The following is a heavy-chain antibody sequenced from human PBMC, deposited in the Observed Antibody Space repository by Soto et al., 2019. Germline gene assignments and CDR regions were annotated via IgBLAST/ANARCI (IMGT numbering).Heavy chain of an antibody. CDR3: ARREGSGYGGCFDP. D-gene: IGHD5-12*01. CDR2: INPNSGGT. Sequence: ASVKVSCKASGYTFTGYYMHWVRQAPGQELEWMGWINPNSGGTNYAQKFQGRVTMTRDTSISTAYMELSRLRSDDTAVDYCARREGSGYGGCFDPWGQGTLVTVSS. V-gene: IGHV1-2*02. CDR1: GYTFTGYY. J-gene: IGHJ5*02.